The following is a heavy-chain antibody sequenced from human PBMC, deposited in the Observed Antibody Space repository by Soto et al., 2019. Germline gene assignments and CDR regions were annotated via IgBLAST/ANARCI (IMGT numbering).Heavy chain of an antibody. CDR3: ARDRSSGWLLFDY. Sequence: SSETLSLTCAVSGGSISSSNWWSWVRQPPGKGLEWIGEIYHSGSTNYNPSLKSRVTISVDKSKNQFSLKLSSVTAADTAVYYCARDRSSGWLLFDYWGQGTLVTVSS. J-gene: IGHJ4*02. D-gene: IGHD6-19*01. CDR2: IYHSGST. CDR1: GGSISSSNW. V-gene: IGHV4-4*02.